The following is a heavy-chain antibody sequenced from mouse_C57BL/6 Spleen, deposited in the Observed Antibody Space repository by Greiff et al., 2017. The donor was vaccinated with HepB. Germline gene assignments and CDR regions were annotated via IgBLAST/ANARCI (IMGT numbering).Heavy chain of an antibody. CDR2: ISSGSSTI. CDR1: GFTFSDYG. V-gene: IGHV5-17*01. CDR3: ARGGEGYFYFDY. J-gene: IGHJ2*01. Sequence: EVMLVESGGGLVKPGGSLKLSCAASGFTFSDYGMHWVRQAPEKGLEWVAYISSGSSTIYYADTVKGRFTISRDNAKNTLFLQMTSLRSEDTAMYYCARGGEGYFYFDYWGQGTTLTVSS. D-gene: IGHD2-3*01.